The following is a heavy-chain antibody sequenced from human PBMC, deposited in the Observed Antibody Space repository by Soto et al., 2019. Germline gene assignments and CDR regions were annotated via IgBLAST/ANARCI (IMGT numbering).Heavy chain of an antibody. CDR3: ARGDCGSSSCSYALDL. J-gene: IGHJ3*01. CDR2: INAGSGNT. V-gene: IGHV1-3*01. CDR1: GYIFTNYA. D-gene: IGHD2-2*01. Sequence: QVQLVQSGAEVKKPGASVKVSCKASGYIFTNYAVHWVRQAPGQRLEWMGWINAGSGNTKYSQKFQGRVTFTRDTTASTAYMELTTPTSEHTATYYCARGDCGSSSCSYALDLWGQGTLVTVSS.